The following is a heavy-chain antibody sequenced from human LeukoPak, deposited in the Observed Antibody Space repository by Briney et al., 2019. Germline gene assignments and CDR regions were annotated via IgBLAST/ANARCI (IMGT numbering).Heavy chain of an antibody. Sequence: GGSLRLSCAASGFTFRSYAMSWVRQAPGKGLEWVSGISGSGGSTYYADSVKGRFTISRDNSKNTLYLQMNSLRAEDTAMYYCATEGGSSSAPHDYWGQGTLVTVSS. CDR2: ISGSGGST. CDR3: ATEGGSSSAPHDY. D-gene: IGHD6-6*01. CDR1: GFTFRSYA. V-gene: IGHV3-23*01. J-gene: IGHJ4*02.